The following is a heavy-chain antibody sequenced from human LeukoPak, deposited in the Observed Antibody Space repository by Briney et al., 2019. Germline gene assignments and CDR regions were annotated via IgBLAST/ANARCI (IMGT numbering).Heavy chain of an antibody. D-gene: IGHD3-22*01. V-gene: IGHV3-30*18. CDR3: AKVFSGYYDSSGYYGPINDY. Sequence: GGSLRLSCAASGFTFSSYGMHWVRQAPGKGLEWVAVISYDGSNKYYAVSVKGRFTISRDNSKNTLYLQMNSLRAEDTAVYYCAKVFSGYYDSSGYYGPINDYWGQGTLVTVSS. CDR1: GFTFSSYG. CDR2: ISYDGSNK. J-gene: IGHJ4*02.